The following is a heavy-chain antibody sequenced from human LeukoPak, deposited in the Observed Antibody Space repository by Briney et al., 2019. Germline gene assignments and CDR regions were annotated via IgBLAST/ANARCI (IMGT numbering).Heavy chain of an antibody. V-gene: IGHV4-31*03. CDR2: IYYSGST. Sequence: PSETLSLTCTVSGASISSGGYYWSWIRQHPGKGLEWIGYIYYSGSTYYNPSLESRVTVSVDTSKNQFSLKLSSVTAADTAVYYCAREGYSGYDAPNYFDYWGQGTLATVSP. D-gene: IGHD5-12*01. CDR1: GASISSGGYY. CDR3: AREGYSGYDAPNYFDY. J-gene: IGHJ4*02.